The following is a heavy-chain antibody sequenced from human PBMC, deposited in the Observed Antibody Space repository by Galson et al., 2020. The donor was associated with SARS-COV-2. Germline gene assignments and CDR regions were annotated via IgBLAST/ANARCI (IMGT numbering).Heavy chain of an antibody. CDR3: ARAGSGSLGGVIGRRNYYYNMDV. J-gene: IGHJ6*03. Sequence: SETLSPTFDVSGAPAKGYYCNWTRQTPGKALEWFASMYYSGSANNNPSLRSRVTMSADTSKNQCSIEMNSVTAADTAIYCCARAGSGSLGGVIGRRNYYYNMDVWGTGTTVIVAS. V-gene: IGHV4-34*11. CDR1: GAPAKGYY. D-gene: IGHD3-16*02. CDR2: MYYSGSA.